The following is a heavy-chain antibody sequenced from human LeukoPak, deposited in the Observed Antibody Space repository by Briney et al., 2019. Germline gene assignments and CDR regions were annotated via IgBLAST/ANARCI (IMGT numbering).Heavy chain of an antibody. D-gene: IGHD3-22*01. Sequence: GGSLRLSCAASAFTFSNYGMHWVRQAPGKGLEWVAIIWYDGSYKSYADSVKGRFTISRDNSKNTLLLQMNSLRADDTAVYYCARDTLITAPKTGTVTRIGWFDPWGQGTLVTVSS. CDR2: IWYDGSYK. V-gene: IGHV3-33*01. J-gene: IGHJ5*02. CDR3: ARDTLITAPKTGTVTRIGWFDP. CDR1: AFTFSNYG.